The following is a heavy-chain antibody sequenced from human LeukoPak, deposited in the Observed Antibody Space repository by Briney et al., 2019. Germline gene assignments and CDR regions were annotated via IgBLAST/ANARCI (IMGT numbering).Heavy chain of an antibody. V-gene: IGHV1-69*13. J-gene: IGHJ6*03. CDR1: GGTFSSYA. CDR3: ARLGGGPQMEQQLARYYYMDV. Sequence: ASVKVSCKASGGTFSSYAISWVRQAPGQGLEWMGGIIPIFGTANYAQKFQGRVTITADESTSTAYMELSSLRSEDTAVYYCARLGGGPQMEQQLARYYYMDVWGKGTTVTVSS. D-gene: IGHD6-13*01. CDR2: IIPIFGTA.